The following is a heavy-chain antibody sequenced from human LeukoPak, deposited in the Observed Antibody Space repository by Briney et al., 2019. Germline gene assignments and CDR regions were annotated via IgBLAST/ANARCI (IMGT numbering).Heavy chain of an antibody. D-gene: IGHD1-1*01. Sequence: SETLSLTCSVSGGSFSNHFWSWVRQPAGKGLEWIGRIYPSGNTNYNPSLKSRVTLSVDTSKTQFYLSLSSVTAADTAVYCCARDRGTWNDDGFDYWGQGTLVTVSS. J-gene: IGHJ4*02. CDR3: ARDRGTWNDDGFDY. CDR2: IYPSGNT. V-gene: IGHV4-4*07. CDR1: GGSFSNHF.